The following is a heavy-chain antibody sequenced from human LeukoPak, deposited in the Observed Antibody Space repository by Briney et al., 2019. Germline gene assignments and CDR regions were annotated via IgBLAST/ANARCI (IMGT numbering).Heavy chain of an antibody. CDR1: GFTFSSHA. CDR2: ISSSSSYI. CDR3: ARGFLSDKQWLALGLFDY. J-gene: IGHJ4*02. Sequence: PGGSLRLSCSVSGFTFSSHAMNWVRQAPGKGLEWVSSISSSSSYIYYADSVKGRFTISRDNAKNSLYLQMNSLRAEDTAVYYCARGFLSDKQWLALGLFDYWGQGTLVTVSS. V-gene: IGHV3-21*01. D-gene: IGHD6-19*01.